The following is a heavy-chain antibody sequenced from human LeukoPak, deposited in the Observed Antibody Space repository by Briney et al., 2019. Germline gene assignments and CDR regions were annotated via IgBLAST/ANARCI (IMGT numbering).Heavy chain of an antibody. CDR3: AKRRGDCSNGQGCGDS. D-gene: IGHD2-8*01. CDR2: ISSSGSTI. CDR1: GFTFSSYG. Sequence: GGSLRLSCAASGFTFSSYGMSWIRQAPGKGLEWVSYISSSGSTIYYADSVKGRFTISRDNAKNSLYLQMNSLRAEDTAVYYRAKRRGDCSNGQGCGDSWGQGTLVTVSS. J-gene: IGHJ4*02. V-gene: IGHV3-11*01.